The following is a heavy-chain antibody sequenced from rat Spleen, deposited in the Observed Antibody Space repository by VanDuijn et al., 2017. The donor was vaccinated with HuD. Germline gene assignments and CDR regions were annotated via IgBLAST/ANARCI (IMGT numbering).Heavy chain of an antibody. J-gene: IGHJ3*01. D-gene: IGHD1-11*01. Sequence: EVKLVESGGGLVQPGRSLKLSCAASGFSFDGYGMAWARQAPKNGLEWVAIISWGGSSTYYPYNVKGRFTISRDNAKNALYLQMNSLRSEDTATYYCTRGGGFAYWGQGTLVTVSS. CDR1: GFSFDGYG. CDR2: ISWGGSST. CDR3: TRGGGFAY. V-gene: IGHV5-7*01.